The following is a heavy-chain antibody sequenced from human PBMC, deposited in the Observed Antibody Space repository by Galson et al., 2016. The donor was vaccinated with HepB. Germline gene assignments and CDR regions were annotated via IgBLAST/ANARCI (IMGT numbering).Heavy chain of an antibody. V-gene: IGHV4-39*07. CDR2: IYHNGRT. CDR1: GDSISSGSFY. Sequence: ETLSLTCTVSGDSISSGSFYWGWIRQPPGKGLEWIGTIYHNGRTYYTPSLKSRVSISLDTSKNQFSLNLSAVTAADTAVYYCATVRIAASIDYWGQGTLVTVAS. CDR3: ATVRIAASIDY. D-gene: IGHD6-13*01. J-gene: IGHJ4*02.